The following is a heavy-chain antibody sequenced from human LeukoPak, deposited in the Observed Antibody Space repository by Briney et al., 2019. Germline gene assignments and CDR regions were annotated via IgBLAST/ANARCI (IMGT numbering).Heavy chain of an antibody. V-gene: IGHV4-39*07. D-gene: IGHD3-3*01. CDR3: ARDITIFGVVISGNYYYGMDV. J-gene: IGHJ6*02. Sequence: SETLSLTCTVSGGSVSSGSYYWSWIRQRPGKGLEWIGEINHSGSTNYNPSLKSRVTISVDTSKNQFSLKLSSVTAADTAVYYCARDITIFGVVISGNYYYGMDVWGQGTTVTVSS. CDR2: INHSGST. CDR1: GGSVSSGSYY.